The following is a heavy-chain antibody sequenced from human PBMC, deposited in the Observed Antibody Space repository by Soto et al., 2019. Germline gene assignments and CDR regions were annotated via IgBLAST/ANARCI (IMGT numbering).Heavy chain of an antibody. CDR3: AEDFIPGGNSVSAF. CDR2: ISSSSSYI. Sequence: GKGLEWVSSISSSSSYIYYADSVKGRFTISRDNAKNSLYLQMNSLRAKDRVFFFGAEDFIPGGNSVSAFWGKG. V-gene: IGHV3-21*01. J-gene: IGHJ6*01. D-gene: IGHD2-21*01.